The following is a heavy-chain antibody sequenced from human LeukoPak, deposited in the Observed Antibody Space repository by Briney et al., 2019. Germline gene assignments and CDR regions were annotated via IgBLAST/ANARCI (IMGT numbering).Heavy chain of an antibody. V-gene: IGHV3-21*01. CDR2: ISASGSYI. CDR1: GFTFSSYW. Sequence: GGSLRLSCAASGFTFSSYWMTWVRQVPGKGPEWLSSISASGSYIFYTDSVRGRFTISRDNAKNSLYLQMSSLRVEDTAVYYCARMGSALEVGANAFDVWGPGTMVTVSS. J-gene: IGHJ3*01. CDR3: ARMGSALEVGANAFDV. D-gene: IGHD4/OR15-4a*01.